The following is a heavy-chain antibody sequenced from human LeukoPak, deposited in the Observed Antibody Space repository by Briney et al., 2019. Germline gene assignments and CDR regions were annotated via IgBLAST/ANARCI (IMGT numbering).Heavy chain of an antibody. J-gene: IGHJ4*02. CDR1: GFTLSNYY. CDR3: AKSFLAGYSLFDS. V-gene: IGHV3-23*01. CDR2: TSGSGDSI. D-gene: IGHD3-9*01. Sequence: GGSLRLSCAASGFTLSNYYMSWVRQAPGKGLEWVSATSGSGDSIFYADSVKGRFTISRDNSKTTLYVQMNSLRAEDTAVYYCAKSFLAGYSLFDSWGQGTLVTVSS.